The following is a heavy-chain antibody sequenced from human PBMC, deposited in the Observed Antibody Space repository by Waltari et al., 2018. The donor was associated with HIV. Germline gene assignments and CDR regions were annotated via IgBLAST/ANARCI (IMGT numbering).Heavy chain of an antibody. Sequence: QEHLVESGGAVVKPGSSLRLSCAASGFTFRSYNMIWVRQAPGKGLEWVAVISYDGSSENYADFVKGRFPISRDNSENTLYLQMHSLRPEDTAVYYCARGGKYGDYQYYFDSWGQGTLVTVSP. CDR2: ISYDGSSE. D-gene: IGHD4-17*01. CDR3: ARGGKYGDYQYYFDS. J-gene: IGHJ4*02. V-gene: IGHV3-30-3*01. CDR1: GFTFRSYN.